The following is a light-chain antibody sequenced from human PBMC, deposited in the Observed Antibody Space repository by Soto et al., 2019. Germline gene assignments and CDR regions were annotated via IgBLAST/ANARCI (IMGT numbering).Light chain of an antibody. CDR3: QQYYSYPRT. Sequence: AVGSTKKQSSFSASTGDRVTITCRASQGISSYLAWFQQKPGKAPKLLIYAASTLQSGVPSRFSGSGSGTDFTLTISCLQSEDFATYYCQQYYSYPRTFGQGTKVDIK. V-gene: IGKV1-8*01. CDR2: AAS. CDR1: QGISSY. J-gene: IGKJ1*01.